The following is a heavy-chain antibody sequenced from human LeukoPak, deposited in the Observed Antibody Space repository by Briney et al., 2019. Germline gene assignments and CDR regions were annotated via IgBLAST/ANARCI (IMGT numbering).Heavy chain of an antibody. CDR1: GFTFISYG. V-gene: IGHV3-30*18. CDR2: ISYDGSNT. J-gene: IGHJ4*02. CDR3: AKPYYYGSRSYMDY. Sequence: PGGSLRLSCAASGFTFISYGMHWVRQAPGKGLEWVAVISYDGSNTYYADSVKGRFTISRDNSKNMLYLQMNSLRAEDTAVYYCAKPYYYGSRSYMDYWGQGTLVTVSS. D-gene: IGHD3-10*01.